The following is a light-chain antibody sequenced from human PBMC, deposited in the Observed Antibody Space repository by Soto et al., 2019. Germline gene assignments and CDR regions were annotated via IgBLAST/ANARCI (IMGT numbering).Light chain of an antibody. CDR3: QQRTRWPMT. CDR2: DGS. CDR1: QNLHSF. Sequence: EIVLTQSPATLSVSPGERVTLAFMASQNLHSFLNWYQQRPGRAPRPLIYDGSKRAAGVPDRISGDGSGTDYTLTISSLEPEDFAVYYCQQRTRWPMTFGQGTRLEIK. J-gene: IGKJ5*01. V-gene: IGKV3-11*01.